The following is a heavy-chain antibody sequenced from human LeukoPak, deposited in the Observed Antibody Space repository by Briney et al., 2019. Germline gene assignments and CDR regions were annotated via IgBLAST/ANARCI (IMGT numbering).Heavy chain of an antibody. CDR1: GFTFSDYY. D-gene: IGHD3-10*01. V-gene: IGHV3-11*01. Sequence: PGGSLRLSCAASGFTFSDYYMSWIRQAPGKGLEWVSYISGSGNTMEYADSVKGRFTISRDNAKNSLYLQMNSLRDEDTAVYFCARTRGTNYYKYFDYWGQGTLVTVSS. J-gene: IGHJ4*02. CDR3: ARTRGTNYYKYFDY. CDR2: ISGSGNTM.